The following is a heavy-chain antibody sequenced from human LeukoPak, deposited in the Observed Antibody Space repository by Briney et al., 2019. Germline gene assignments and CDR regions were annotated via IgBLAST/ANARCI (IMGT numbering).Heavy chain of an antibody. Sequence: GGSLRLSCAASGFTFSSYEMNWVRQAPGKGLEWVSYISSSGSTIYYADSVKDRFTISRDNAKNSLYLQMNSLRAEDTAVYYCASLGDWSSGWYPDYYYYMDVWGKGTTVTVSS. CDR2: ISSSGSTI. J-gene: IGHJ6*03. D-gene: IGHD6-19*01. CDR1: GFTFSSYE. CDR3: ASLGDWSSGWYPDYYYYMDV. V-gene: IGHV3-48*03.